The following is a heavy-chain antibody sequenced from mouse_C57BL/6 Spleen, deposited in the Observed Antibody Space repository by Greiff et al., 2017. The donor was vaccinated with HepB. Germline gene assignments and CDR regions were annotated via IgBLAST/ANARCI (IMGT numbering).Heavy chain of an antibody. CDR1: GFTFSDYG. J-gene: IGHJ4*01. V-gene: IGHV5-17*01. Sequence: DVMLVESGGGLVKPGGSLKLSCAASGFTFSDYGMHWVRQAPEKGLEWVAYISSGSSTIYYADTVKGRFTISRDNAKNTMFLQMTSLRSENTAMYYCARALYAMDYWGQGTSVTVSS. CDR2: ISSGSSTI. CDR3: ARALYAMDY.